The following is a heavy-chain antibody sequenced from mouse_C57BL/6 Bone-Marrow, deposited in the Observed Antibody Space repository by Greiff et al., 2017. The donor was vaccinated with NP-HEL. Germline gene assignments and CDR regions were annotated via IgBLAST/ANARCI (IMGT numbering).Heavy chain of an antibody. J-gene: IGHJ3*01. V-gene: IGHV14-4*01. CDR3: TGGFAY. CDR1: GFNFKDDY. CDR2: IDPENGDT. Sequence: VHVKQSGAELVRPGASVKLSCKASGFNFKDDYMHWVKQRPEQGLEWIGWIDPENGDTEYASKFQGKATITADTSSNTAYLQLSSLASEDTAVYYCTGGFAYWGQGTLVTVSA.